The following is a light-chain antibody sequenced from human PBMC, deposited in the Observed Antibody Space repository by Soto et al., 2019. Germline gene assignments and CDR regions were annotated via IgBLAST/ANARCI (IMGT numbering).Light chain of an antibody. J-gene: IGKJ5*01. CDR1: QSLLHSNGYNY. Sequence: DIVMTQSPLSLSVTPGEPASISCRSSQSLLHSNGYNYLDWYLQKAGQSPQVMIYLAFNRSSGVPDRFSGSGSGTDFTLKISRVEAEDVGVYYCMQALQTPVNFGQGTRLEIK. V-gene: IGKV2-28*01. CDR3: MQALQTPVN. CDR2: LAF.